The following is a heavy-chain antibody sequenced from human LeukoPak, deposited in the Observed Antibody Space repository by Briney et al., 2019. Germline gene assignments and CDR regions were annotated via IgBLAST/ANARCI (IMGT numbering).Heavy chain of an antibody. V-gene: IGHV3-23*01. J-gene: IGHJ6*02. CDR2: ISGSGGST. D-gene: IGHD3-10*01. Sequence: PGGSLRLSCAASGFTFSSYAMSWVRQAPGKGLEWVSAISGSGGSTYYADSVKGRFTISRDNSKNTLYLQMNSLRAEDTAVYYCEKERGRVPPLYYYGMDVWGQGTTVTASS. CDR3: EKERGRVPPLYYYGMDV. CDR1: GFTFSSYA.